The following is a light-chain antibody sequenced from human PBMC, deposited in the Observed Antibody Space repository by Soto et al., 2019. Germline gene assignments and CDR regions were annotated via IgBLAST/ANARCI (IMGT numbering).Light chain of an antibody. CDR1: QNLSVW. V-gene: IGKV1-5*03. J-gene: IGKJ4*01. CDR2: KAS. Sequence: DLQMTQSPSTLSASVGDRVTITCRASQNLSVWLAWYQQKPGEAPKLQIYKASVLQSGVPSRFSGSGSGTGFTLTINSLQPDDFATYYCQHYNSYFGGGTKVEIK. CDR3: QHYNSY.